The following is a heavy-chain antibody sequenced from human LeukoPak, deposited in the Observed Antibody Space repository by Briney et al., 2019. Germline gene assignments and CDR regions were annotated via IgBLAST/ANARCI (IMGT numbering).Heavy chain of an antibody. Sequence: GGSLRLSCAASGFTFSSFSMNWVRQAPGKGLEWVSYISSSSSTIYYADSVKGRFTISRDNAKNSLYLQMNSLRDDDTAVYCCARDLYGANSGFFDIWGQGQGSPSLQ. D-gene: IGHD4-23*01. J-gene: IGHJ3*02. CDR3: ARDLYGANSGFFDI. CDR2: ISSSSSTI. V-gene: IGHV3-48*02. CDR1: GFTFSSFS.